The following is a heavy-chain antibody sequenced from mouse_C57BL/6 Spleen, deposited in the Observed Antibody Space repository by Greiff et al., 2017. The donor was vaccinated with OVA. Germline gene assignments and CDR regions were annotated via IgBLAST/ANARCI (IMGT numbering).Heavy chain of an antibody. J-gene: IGHJ4*01. CDR1: GYSITSGYY. CDR2: ISYDGSN. D-gene: IGHD2-3*01. V-gene: IGHV3-6*01. Sequence: EVKLQESGPGLVKPSQSLSLTCSVTGYSITSGYYWNWIRQFPGNKLEWMGYISYDGSNNYNPSLKNRISITRDTSKNQFFLKLNSVTTEDTATYYCAVYDGYHYYYAMGYWGQGTSVTVSS. CDR3: AVYDGYHYYYAMGY.